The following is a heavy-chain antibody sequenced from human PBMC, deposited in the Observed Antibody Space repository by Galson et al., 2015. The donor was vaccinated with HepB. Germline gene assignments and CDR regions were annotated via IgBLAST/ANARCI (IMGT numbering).Heavy chain of an antibody. J-gene: IGHJ3*02. CDR1: GFTFSSYA. CDR3: AKDLRTGTTPPDGFDI. D-gene: IGHD1-1*01. Sequence: SLRLSCAASGFTFSSYAMSWVRQVPEKGLEWVPSISGSDGSTYYTDPVKGRFTISRDDSKSTLYLQMNSLRAEDTAVYYCAKDLRTGTTPPDGFDIWGQGTMVTVSS. V-gene: IGHV3-23*01. CDR2: ISGSDGST.